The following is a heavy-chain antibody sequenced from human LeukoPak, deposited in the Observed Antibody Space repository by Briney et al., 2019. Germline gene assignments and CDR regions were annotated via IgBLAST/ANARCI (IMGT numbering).Heavy chain of an antibody. CDR2: IYYSGST. V-gene: IGHV4-59*01. J-gene: IGHJ6*02. CDR3: ARDKRLVTMVRGVMDYHYYGMDV. CDR1: GGSISSYY. Sequence: SETLSLTCTVSGGSISSYYWSWIRQPPGKGLEWIGYIYYSGSTNYNPSLKSRVTISVDTSKNQFSLKLSSVTAADTAVYYCARDKRLVTMVRGVMDYHYYGMDVRGQGTTATVSS. D-gene: IGHD3-10*01.